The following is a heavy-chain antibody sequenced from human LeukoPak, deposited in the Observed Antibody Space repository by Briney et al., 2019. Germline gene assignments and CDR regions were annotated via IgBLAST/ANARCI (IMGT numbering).Heavy chain of an antibody. V-gene: IGHV1-18*01. J-gene: IGHJ5*02. CDR3: ARVADEYSSSWYRGWFDP. CDR1: GYTFTSYG. D-gene: IGHD6-13*01. CDR2: ISAYNGNT. Sequence: GASVKVSCKASGYTFTSYGISWVRQAPGQGLEWMGWISAYNGNTNYAQKLQGRVTMTTDTSTSTAYMELRSLRSDDTAVYYCARVADEYSSSWYRGWFDPWGQGTLVTVSS.